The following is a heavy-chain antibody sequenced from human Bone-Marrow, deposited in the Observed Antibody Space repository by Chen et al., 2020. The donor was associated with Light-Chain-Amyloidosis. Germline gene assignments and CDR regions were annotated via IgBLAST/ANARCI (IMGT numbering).Heavy chain of an antibody. CDR3: AKVIIPAASLFYYGMDV. CDR1: GFSFSNYV. Sequence: VQLVESGGGVVQPGRSLRLSCAASGFSFSNYVMHWVRQAPGKGLEWVAVMSYDGTNKYYADSVKGRCTISRDNSKNTLYLQMDSLRVDDTAVYFCAKVIIPAASLFYYGMDVWGQGTTVTVSS. CDR2: MSYDGTNK. J-gene: IGHJ6*02. V-gene: IGHV3-30*18. D-gene: IGHD2-2*01.